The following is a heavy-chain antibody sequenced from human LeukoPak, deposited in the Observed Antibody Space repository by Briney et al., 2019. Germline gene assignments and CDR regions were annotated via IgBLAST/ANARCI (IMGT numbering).Heavy chain of an antibody. CDR1: GGSFSGYY. CDR2: INHSGST. V-gene: IGHV4-34*01. J-gene: IGHJ4*02. D-gene: IGHD5-18*01. CDR3: ARSQFGYSYGSFSY. Sequence: PSETLSLTCAVYGGSFSGYYWSWIRQPPGKGLEWIGEINHSGSTNYNPSLKSRVTISVDTSKNQFSLKLSSVTAADTAVYYCARSQFGYSYGSFSYWGRGTLVTVSS.